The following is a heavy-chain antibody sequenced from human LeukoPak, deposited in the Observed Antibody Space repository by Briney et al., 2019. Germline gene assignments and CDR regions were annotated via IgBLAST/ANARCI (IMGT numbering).Heavy chain of an antibody. D-gene: IGHD1-26*01. CDR1: GGSISSSSYY. V-gene: IGHV4-39*01. CDR2: IYYSGST. Sequence: ASETLSLTCTVSGGSISSSSYYWGWIRQPPGKGLEWIGSIYYSGSTYYNPSLKSRVTISVDTSKNQFSLKLSSVTAADTAVYYCARHSPRIVQWFDPWGQGTLVTVSS. CDR3: ARHSPRIVQWFDP. J-gene: IGHJ5*02.